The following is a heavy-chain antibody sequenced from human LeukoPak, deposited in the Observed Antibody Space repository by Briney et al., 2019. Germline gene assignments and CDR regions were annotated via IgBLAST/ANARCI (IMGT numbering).Heavy chain of an antibody. D-gene: IGHD3-22*01. CDR3: TRMYDTSGYYRYFAH. Sequence: GGSLRLSCTASGFTFRYYWMSWVRQTPGKGLEWVANIKQDGSDKNYVDSVKGRLTISRDNAKNSVYLEMNSLRAEDTAIYYCTRMYDTSGYYRYFAHWGQGTLVTASS. V-gene: IGHV3-7*01. J-gene: IGHJ4*02. CDR2: IKQDGSDK. CDR1: GFTFRYYW.